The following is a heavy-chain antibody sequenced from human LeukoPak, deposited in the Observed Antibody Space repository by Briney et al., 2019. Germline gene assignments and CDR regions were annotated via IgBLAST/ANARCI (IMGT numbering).Heavy chain of an antibody. V-gene: IGHV1-2*02. CDR3: ARAHIDYGDAFDI. D-gene: IGHD4-17*01. Sequence: GASVKVSCKASGYTFTDYYMHWVRQAPGQGLEWMGWINPNSGGTNYAQKFQGRVTMTRDTSISTAYMELSRLRSDDTAVYYCARAHIDYGDAFDIWGQGTMVTVSS. CDR1: GYTFTDYY. CDR2: INPNSGGT. J-gene: IGHJ3*02.